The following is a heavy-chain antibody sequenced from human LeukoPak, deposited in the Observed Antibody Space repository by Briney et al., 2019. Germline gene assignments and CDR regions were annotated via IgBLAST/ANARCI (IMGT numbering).Heavy chain of an antibody. CDR1: GGSTSPYH. D-gene: IGHD6-19*01. J-gene: IGHJ4*02. Sequence: SETLSLTCTVSGGSTSPYHWGWIRQPPGKGLEWTGYIYYSGSTNYNPSLKSRVTISVDTSKNQFSLKLSSVTAADTAIYYCARAVSGRFDYWGQGTLVTVSS. CDR2: IYYSGST. V-gene: IGHV4-59*08. CDR3: ARAVSGRFDY.